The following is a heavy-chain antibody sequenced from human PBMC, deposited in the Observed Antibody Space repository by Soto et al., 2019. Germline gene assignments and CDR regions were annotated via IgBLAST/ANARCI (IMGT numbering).Heavy chain of an antibody. J-gene: IGHJ3*02. CDR1: GFTFSTYV. D-gene: IGHD3-3*01. Sequence: QVQLVESGGGVVQPGRSLRLSCAASGFTFSTYVMHWVRQAPGKGLECVAVISYDGSNKYYADSVKGRFTISRDNSKNTLYLHMNSLRAEDTAVYYCARDRPQITIFDAFDIWGQGTMVTVSS. CDR2: ISYDGSNK. V-gene: IGHV3-30*14. CDR3: ARDRPQITIFDAFDI.